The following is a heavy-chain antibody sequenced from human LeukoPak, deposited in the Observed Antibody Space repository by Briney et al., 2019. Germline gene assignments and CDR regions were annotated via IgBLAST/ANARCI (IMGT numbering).Heavy chain of an antibody. V-gene: IGHV1-46*01. D-gene: IGHD3-10*01. Sequence: GASVKVSCKASGYTFTSYYMHWVRQAPGQGLEWMGIINPSGGSTSYAQKFRGRVTMTRDTSTSTVYMELSSLRSEDTAVYYCARDGTSYYYGSGSPHYYGMDVWGKGTTVTVSS. CDR1: GYTFTSYY. CDR3: ARDGTSYYYGSGSPHYYGMDV. J-gene: IGHJ6*04. CDR2: INPSGGST.